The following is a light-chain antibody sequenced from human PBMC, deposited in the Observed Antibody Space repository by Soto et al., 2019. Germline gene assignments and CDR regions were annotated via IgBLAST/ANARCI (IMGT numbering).Light chain of an antibody. CDR2: GAS. V-gene: IGKV3-11*01. J-gene: IGKJ1*01. Sequence: IVLTQSPATLSLSPGERATLSCSASQRVSSYLVWYQQKPGQAPRLLIYGASNRATGIPARFSGSGSGTDFTLTISSLEPEDLAVYYCQQRSNWPRTFGQGTKVEIK. CDR1: QRVSSY. CDR3: QQRSNWPRT.